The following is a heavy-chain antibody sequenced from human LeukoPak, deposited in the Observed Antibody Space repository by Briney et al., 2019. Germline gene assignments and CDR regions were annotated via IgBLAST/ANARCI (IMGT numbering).Heavy chain of an antibody. Sequence: GGSLRLPCAATGFTFSDYYMSWVRQAPGKGLEWVSYISSSSSSTNYADSVGGRFTISRDNAKNSLYLQMNSLRAEDTAIYYCARDGDGDYPLDYWGQGALVTVSS. D-gene: IGHD4-17*01. CDR1: GFTFSDYY. CDR3: ARDGDGDYPLDY. J-gene: IGHJ4*02. V-gene: IGHV3-11*06. CDR2: ISSSSSST.